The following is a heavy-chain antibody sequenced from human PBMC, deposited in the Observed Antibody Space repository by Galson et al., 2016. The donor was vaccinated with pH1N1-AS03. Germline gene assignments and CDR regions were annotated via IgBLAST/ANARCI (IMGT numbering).Heavy chain of an antibody. CDR3: ARDPRGPCTSATCPTTYYFGMDV. Sequence: HCVRQAPGQGLEWMGWINTDSGVTNYAQKFEAWVTMTRDTSVSTAYMELYGLKSDDTAVYYCARDPRGPCTSATCPTTYYFGMDVWGQGTTVIVSS. CDR2: INTDSGVT. D-gene: IGHD2-2*01. V-gene: IGHV1-2*04. J-gene: IGHJ6*02.